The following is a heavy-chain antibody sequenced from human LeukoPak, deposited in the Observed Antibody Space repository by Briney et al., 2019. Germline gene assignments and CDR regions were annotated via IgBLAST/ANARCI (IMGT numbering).Heavy chain of an antibody. Sequence: SQTLSLTSALSGDTVSINTTAWNWVRQSPSRGIEWLGRTYYRSKWNTDYAASVQNRITINPDTSTNQFSLQLKSATPEDTAVYYCSRQRSTSTYYFGLDVWGQGTTVTVSS. CDR3: SRQRSTSTYYFGLDV. CDR2: TYYRSKWNT. D-gene: IGHD6-6*01. J-gene: IGHJ6*02. V-gene: IGHV6-1*01. CDR1: GDTVSINTTA.